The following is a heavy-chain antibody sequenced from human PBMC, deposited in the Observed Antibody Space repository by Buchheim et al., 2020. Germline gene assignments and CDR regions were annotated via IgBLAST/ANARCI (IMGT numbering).Heavy chain of an antibody. CDR1: GGSISSGGYY. Sequence: QVQLQESGPGLVKPSQPLSLTCTVSGGSISSGGYYWSWIRQHPGKGLEWIGYIYYSGSTYYNPSLKSRVTISVDTSKNQFSLKLSSVTAADTAVYYCARHYDFWSGYFHQQGTPYYYYGMDVWGQGTT. J-gene: IGHJ6*02. CDR3: ARHYDFWSGYFHQQGTPYYYYGMDV. D-gene: IGHD3-3*01. V-gene: IGHV4-31*03. CDR2: IYYSGST.